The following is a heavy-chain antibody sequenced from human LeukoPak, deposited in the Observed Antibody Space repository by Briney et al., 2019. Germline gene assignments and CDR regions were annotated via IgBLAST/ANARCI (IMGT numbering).Heavy chain of an antibody. CDR3: ARGRGSSRYYFDY. CDR2: VSASGPNT. V-gene: IGHV3-23*01. J-gene: IGHJ4*02. D-gene: IGHD1-26*01. Sequence: GGSLRLSCAASGFTFGSYAMGWVRQAPGKGREWVSAVSASGPNTYYADSVKGRFTVSRDNSKNTLYLQMSSLRADDTAVYYCARGRGSSRYYFDYWGRGTLVTVSS. CDR1: GFTFGSYA.